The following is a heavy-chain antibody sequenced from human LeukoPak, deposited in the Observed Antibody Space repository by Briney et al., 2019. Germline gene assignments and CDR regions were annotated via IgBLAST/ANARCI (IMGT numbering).Heavy chain of an antibody. CDR3: ARRRGSGSPTTYYYYYYMDV. D-gene: IGHD3-10*01. J-gene: IGHJ6*03. CDR2: TSAYNGNT. Sequence: ASVKVSCKASGYTFTSYGISWVRQAPGQGLEWMGWTSAYNGNTNYAQKLQGRVTMTTDTSTSTAYMELRSLRSDDTAVYYCARRRGSGSPTTYYYYYYMDVWGKGTTVTVSS. CDR1: GYTFTSYG. V-gene: IGHV1-18*01.